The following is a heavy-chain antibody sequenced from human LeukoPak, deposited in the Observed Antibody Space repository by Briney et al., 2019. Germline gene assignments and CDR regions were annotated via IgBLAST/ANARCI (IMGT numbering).Heavy chain of an antibody. CDR1: GGSISSSSYS. Sequence: KASETLSLTCTVSGGSISSSSYSWGWIRQPPGKGLEWIGSIYYSGSTYYNPSLKSRVTISVDTSKNQFSLKLSSVTAADTAVYYCARQSTILNYWGQGTLVTVSS. J-gene: IGHJ4*02. CDR3: ARQSTILNY. CDR2: IYYSGST. D-gene: IGHD3-3*01. V-gene: IGHV4-39*01.